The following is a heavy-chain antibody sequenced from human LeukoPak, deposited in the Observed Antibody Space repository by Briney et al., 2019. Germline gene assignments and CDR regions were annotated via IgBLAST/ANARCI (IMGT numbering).Heavy chain of an antibody. CDR3: ARVVVPAAIDWFDP. V-gene: IGHV3-74*01. Sequence: GGSLRLSCAASGFTFSSYWMHWVRQAPGKGLVWVSRINSDGSSTSYADSVKGRFTISRDNAKNTLHLQMDSLRAEDTAVYYCARVVVPAAIDWFDPWGQGTLVTVSS. CDR1: GFTFSSYW. D-gene: IGHD2-2*01. CDR2: INSDGSST. J-gene: IGHJ5*02.